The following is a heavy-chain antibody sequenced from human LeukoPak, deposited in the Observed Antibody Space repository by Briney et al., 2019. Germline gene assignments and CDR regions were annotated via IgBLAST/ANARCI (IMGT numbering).Heavy chain of an antibody. J-gene: IGHJ4*02. Sequence: GGSLRLSCAASGFAFSSYWMHWVRQAPGKGLVWVSRINSDGSSTSYADSVKGRFTISRDNAKNTLYLQMNSLRAEDTAVYYCTRAAAGPTNFDYWGQGTLVTVSS. CDR2: INSDGSST. V-gene: IGHV3-74*01. D-gene: IGHD6-13*01. CDR3: TRAAAGPTNFDY. CDR1: GFAFSSYW.